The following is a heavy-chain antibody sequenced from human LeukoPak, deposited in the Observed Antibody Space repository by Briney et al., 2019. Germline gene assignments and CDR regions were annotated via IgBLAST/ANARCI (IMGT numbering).Heavy chain of an antibody. V-gene: IGHV1-69*04. Sequence: GASVKVSCKASGYTFTSYGISWVRQAPGQGLEWMGRIIPILGIANYAQKFQGRVTITTDESTSTAYMELSSLRSEDTAVYYCARGGVVVPAAIHWFDPWGQGTLVTVSS. D-gene: IGHD2-2*01. CDR3: ARGGVVVPAAIHWFDP. CDR2: IIPILGIA. CDR1: GYTFTSYG. J-gene: IGHJ5*02.